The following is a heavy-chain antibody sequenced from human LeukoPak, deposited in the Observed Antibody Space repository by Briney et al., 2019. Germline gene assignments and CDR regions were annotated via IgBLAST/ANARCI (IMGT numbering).Heavy chain of an antibody. CDR1: GFTFGGYG. V-gene: IGHV3-33*01. J-gene: IGHJ4*02. CDR2: IGYDGTRA. D-gene: IGHD1-14*01. CDR3: TRYNNDHFDY. Sequence: GGSLRLSCAGSGFTFGGYGMQCFGQTPGKGLEWVAVIGYDGTRAFYADSVKGRFTISRDNSKNTMSVQMDDLRAEDTAVYYCTRYNNDHFDYWGQGTLVTVSS.